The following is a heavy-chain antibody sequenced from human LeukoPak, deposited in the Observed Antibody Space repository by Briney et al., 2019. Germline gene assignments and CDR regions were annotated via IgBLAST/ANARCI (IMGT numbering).Heavy chain of an antibody. CDR2: IRSKAYGGTT. J-gene: IGHJ4*02. CDR3: TRDLEEGGSYCGH. V-gene: IGHV3-49*03. D-gene: IGHD1-26*01. Sequence: GGSLRLSCTASGFTFGDYAMSWFRQAPGKGLEWVGFIRSKAYGGTTEYAASVKGRFTISRDDSKSIAYLQMNSLKTEDTAVYYCTRDLEEGGSYCGHWGQGTLVTVSS. CDR1: GFTFGDYA.